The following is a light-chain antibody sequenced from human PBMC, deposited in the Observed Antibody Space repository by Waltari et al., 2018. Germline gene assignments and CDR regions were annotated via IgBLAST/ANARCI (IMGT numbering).Light chain of an antibody. Sequence: EIVMTQSPATLSVSPGERATLACRASQSVSSNLAWYPQKPGQAPRLLIYGASTRATGIPARFSGSGSGTEFTLAISSLQSEDFAVYYCQQYDNWPPERTFGQGTTVEIK. V-gene: IGKV3-15*01. CDR2: GAS. J-gene: IGKJ1*01. CDR3: QQYDNWPPERT. CDR1: QSVSSN.